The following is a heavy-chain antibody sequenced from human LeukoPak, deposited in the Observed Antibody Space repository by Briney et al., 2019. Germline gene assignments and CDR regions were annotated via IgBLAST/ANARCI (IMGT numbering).Heavy chain of an antibody. V-gene: IGHV3-21*01. CDR3: ARDPTSSWETAFDI. J-gene: IGHJ3*02. CDR1: GFTFNTYT. CDR2: ISSGTSYI. Sequence: GGSLRLSCAASGFTFNTYTMNWVRQAPGKGLEWVSSISSGTSYIYYADSVKGRFTISRDNAKNSLYLQMNSLRTEDTAVYYCARDPTSSWETAFDIWGQGTMVTVSS. D-gene: IGHD1-26*01.